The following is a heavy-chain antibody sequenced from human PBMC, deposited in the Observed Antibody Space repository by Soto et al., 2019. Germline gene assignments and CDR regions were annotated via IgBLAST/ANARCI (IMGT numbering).Heavy chain of an antibody. CDR3: ARRYGSSFDY. CDR1: GGSISSCY. J-gene: IGHJ4*02. Sequence: QVQLQESGPGLVKPSETLSLTCTVSGGSISSCYWSWIRQPPGKGLEWIGYIYYSGSTNYNPSLKRRVTISVDTAKNQCALKRSSVTAADTAVYSCARRYGSSFDYWGQGTLVTVSS. V-gene: IGHV4-59*08. D-gene: IGHD5-12*01. CDR2: IYYSGST.